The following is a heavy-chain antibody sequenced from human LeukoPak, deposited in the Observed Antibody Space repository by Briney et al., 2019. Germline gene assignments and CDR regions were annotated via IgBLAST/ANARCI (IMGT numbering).Heavy chain of an antibody. CDR2: ISWNSGSI. Sequence: GGSLRLSCAASGFTFDDYAMHWVRQAPGKGLEWVSGISWNSGSIGYADSVKGRFTISRDNAKNSLYLQMNSLRAEDTALYYCAKGDSGELPEDFQHWGQGTLVTVSS. V-gene: IGHV3-9*01. D-gene: IGHD1-26*01. CDR1: GFTFDDYA. J-gene: IGHJ1*01. CDR3: AKGDSGELPEDFQH.